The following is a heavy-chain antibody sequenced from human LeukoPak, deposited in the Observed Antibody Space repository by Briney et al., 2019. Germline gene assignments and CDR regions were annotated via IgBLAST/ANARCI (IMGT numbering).Heavy chain of an antibody. D-gene: IGHD3-9*01. CDR1: GITFSSYW. J-gene: IGHJ4*02. CDR3: ARSSDWIFEY. CDR2: INSDGGTT. V-gene: IGHV3-74*01. Sequence: GGSLRLSCAASGITFSSYWMHWVRQAPGKGLVWVSRINSDGGTTGYADSVKGRFTISRDSAKNTLYLQMNSLRADDTAVYYCARSSDWIFEYWGQGTLVTVSS.